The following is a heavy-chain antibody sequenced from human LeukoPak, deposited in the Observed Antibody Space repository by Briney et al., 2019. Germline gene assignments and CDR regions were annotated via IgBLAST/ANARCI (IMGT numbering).Heavy chain of an antibody. CDR2: IYYSGST. J-gene: IGHJ6*03. CDR1: GGPISSYY. CDR3: ARVRDYDFWSGYYQQAAYYYYMDV. V-gene: IGHV4-59*01. Sequence: NPSETLSLTCTVSGGPISSYYWSWIRQPPGKGLEWIGYIYYSGSTNYNPSLKSRVTISVDNSKNQFSLKLSSVTAADTAVYYCARVRDYDFWSGYYQQAAYYYYMDVWGKGPTVSVSS. D-gene: IGHD3-3*01.